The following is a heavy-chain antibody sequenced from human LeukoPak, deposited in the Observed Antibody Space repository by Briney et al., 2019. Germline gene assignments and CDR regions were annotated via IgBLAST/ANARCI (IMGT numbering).Heavy chain of an antibody. CDR2: IYRGGST. J-gene: IGHJ4*02. CDR1: GFNVSNNY. CDR3: ARQNTPHGNFDY. Sequence: PGGSLRLSCAASGFNVSNNYMSWVRQAPGKGLEWVSVIYRGGSTYYADSVKGRFTMSRDNSKNTVYLQMDSLRAEDTAVYYCARQNTPHGNFDYWGQGTLVTVSS. D-gene: IGHD5-24*01. V-gene: IGHV3-53*01.